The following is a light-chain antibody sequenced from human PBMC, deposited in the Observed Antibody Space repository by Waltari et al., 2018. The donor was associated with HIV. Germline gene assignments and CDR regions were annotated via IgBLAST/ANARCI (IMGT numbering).Light chain of an antibody. J-gene: IGLJ2*01. Sequence: QSALTQPPSASGSPGQSVTISCTGTNSDIGNFDYVAWYQLHPGKPPKLIISEVYKRPSGVPNRFSGSKSGNTASLTVSGLQAEDEADYYCSSYATTNDFYVLFGGGTKLTVL. CDR2: EVY. CDR1: NSDIGNFDY. CDR3: SSYATTNDFYVL. V-gene: IGLV2-8*01.